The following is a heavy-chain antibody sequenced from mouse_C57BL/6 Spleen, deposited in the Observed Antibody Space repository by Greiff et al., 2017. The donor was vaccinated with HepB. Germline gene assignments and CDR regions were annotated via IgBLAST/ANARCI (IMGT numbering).Heavy chain of an antibody. CDR3: ARWRDGSSYDYAMDY. Sequence: EVQLQQSGPELVKPGASVKMSCKASGYTFTDYNMHWVKQSHGKSLEWIGYINPNNGGTSYNQKFKGKATLTVNKSSSTAYMELRSLTSEDSAVYYCARWRDGSSYDYAMDYWGQGTSVTVSS. CDR2: INPNNGGT. CDR1: GYTFTDYN. V-gene: IGHV1-22*01. J-gene: IGHJ4*01. D-gene: IGHD1-1*01.